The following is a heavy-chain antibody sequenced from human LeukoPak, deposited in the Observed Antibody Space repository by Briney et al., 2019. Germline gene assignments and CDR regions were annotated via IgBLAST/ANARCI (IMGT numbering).Heavy chain of an antibody. Sequence: SETLSLTCTVSGGSISSYYWSWIRQPPGKGLEWIGEINHSGSTNYNPSLKSRVTISVDTSKNQFSLKLSSVTAADTAVYYCARVGGDCYSCHFDYWGQGTLVTVSS. CDR1: GGSISSYY. J-gene: IGHJ4*02. CDR2: INHSGST. D-gene: IGHD2-21*02. CDR3: ARVGGDCYSCHFDY. V-gene: IGHV4-34*01.